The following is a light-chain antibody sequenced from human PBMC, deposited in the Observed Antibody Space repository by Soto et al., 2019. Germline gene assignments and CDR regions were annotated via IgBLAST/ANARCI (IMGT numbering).Light chain of an antibody. V-gene: IGLV2-11*01. CDR3: SSYTSSTAYV. J-gene: IGLJ1*01. Sequence: QSVLTQPRSVSGSPGQSVTISCTGTSSDVGVYNYVSWYQQYPGKAPKLMIYDVSKRPSGVPDRFSGSRSGNTASLTISGLQAEDEADYYCSSYTSSTAYVFGTGTKVTVL. CDR2: DVS. CDR1: SSDVGVYNY.